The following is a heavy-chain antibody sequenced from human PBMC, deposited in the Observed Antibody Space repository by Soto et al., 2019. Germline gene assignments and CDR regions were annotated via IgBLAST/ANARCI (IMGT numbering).Heavy chain of an antibody. J-gene: IGHJ4*02. CDR2: IYPGDSDT. CDR1: GYSFTGYW. CDR3: ARASETSGYYVGSFDY. D-gene: IGHD3-22*01. V-gene: IGHV5-51*01. Sequence: PGESLKISCRGSGYSFTGYWIAWVRQMPGKGLEYMGIIYPGDSDTRYSPSFQGQVTISVDKSINTAYLQWNSLEASDTALYYCARASETSGYYVGSFDYWGRGTLVTVSS.